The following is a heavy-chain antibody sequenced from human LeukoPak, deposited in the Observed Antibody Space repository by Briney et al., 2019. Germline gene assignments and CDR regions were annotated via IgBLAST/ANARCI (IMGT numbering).Heavy chain of an antibody. V-gene: IGHV3-7*01. CDR2: INQDGSEN. CDR3: TKGRSNHY. J-gene: IGHJ4*02. D-gene: IGHD4-11*01. CDR1: GSTFSDFW. Sequence: GESLTLSCAASGSTFSDFWMGWVRQAQGKVLEWVANINQDGSENYYVDSVKGRFTISRDNAKNSLYLQMNSLRAEDTAVYYCTKGRSNHYWGQGTLVTVST.